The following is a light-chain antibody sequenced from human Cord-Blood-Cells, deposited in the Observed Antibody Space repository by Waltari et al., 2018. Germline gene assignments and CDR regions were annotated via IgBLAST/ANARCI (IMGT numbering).Light chain of an antibody. CDR1: QDISNY. J-gene: IGKJ4*01. CDR2: DAS. CDR3: QQYDNLPLT. Sequence: DIQMTQSPSSLSASVGDSVTITCQASQDISNYLNWYQQKPGKAPKLLIYDASNLETGVPSRFSGSGSGTDFTFTISSLQPEDIATYYCQQYDNLPLTFGGGTKGRSN. V-gene: IGKV1-33*01.